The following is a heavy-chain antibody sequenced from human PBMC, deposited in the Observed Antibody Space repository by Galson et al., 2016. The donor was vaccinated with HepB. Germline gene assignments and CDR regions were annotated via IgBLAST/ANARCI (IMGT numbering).Heavy chain of an antibody. CDR1: GFTFSNRG. CDR3: AKRHEYCPPVGCSVDY. Sequence: SLRLSCAASGFTFSNRGMHWVRQAPGKGLEWVAADSMDGRRKFYADSVKGRFTISRDNSNNMLFLQMNSLRADDTAVYYCAKRHEYCPPVGCSVDYWGQGAPVTVSS. V-gene: IGHV3-30*18. J-gene: IGHJ4*02. D-gene: IGHD2/OR15-2a*01. CDR2: DSMDGRRK.